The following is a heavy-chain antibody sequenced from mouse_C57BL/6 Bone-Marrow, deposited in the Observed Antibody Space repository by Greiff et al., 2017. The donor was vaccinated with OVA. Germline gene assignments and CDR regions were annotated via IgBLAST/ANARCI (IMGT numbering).Heavy chain of an antibody. CDR1: GFTFTDYY. CDR3: ASPIYYDYDGYAMDY. CDR2: IRNKANGYTT. D-gene: IGHD2-4*01. Sequence: DVKLVESGGGLVQPGGSLSLSCAASGFTFTDYYMRWVRQPPGKALEWLGFIRNKANGYTTEYSASVKGRFTISRENSQSILYLQMNALRAEDSATYSFASPIYYDYDGYAMDYWGQGTPVTVSS. V-gene: IGHV7-3*01. J-gene: IGHJ4*01.